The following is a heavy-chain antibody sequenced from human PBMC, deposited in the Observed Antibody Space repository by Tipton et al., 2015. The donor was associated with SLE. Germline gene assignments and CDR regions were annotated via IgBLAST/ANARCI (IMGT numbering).Heavy chain of an antibody. CDR2: IYHSGST. V-gene: IGHV4-39*02. CDR1: GGSISSSSYY. Sequence: TLSLTCTVSGGSISSSSYYWGWIRQPPGKGLEWIGSIYHSGSTYYNPSLKSRVTISVDTSKNQFSLKLSSVTAADTAVYYCARDRESYDSSGYSDYWGQGTLVTVSS. J-gene: IGHJ4*02. CDR3: ARDRESYDSSGYSDY. D-gene: IGHD3-22*01.